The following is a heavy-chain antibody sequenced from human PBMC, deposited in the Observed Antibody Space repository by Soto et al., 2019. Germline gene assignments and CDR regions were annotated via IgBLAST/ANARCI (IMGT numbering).Heavy chain of an antibody. D-gene: IGHD5-18*01. CDR1: GFTFSSYD. V-gene: IGHV3-13*01. CDR3: AREIGYSYGGYYYYYGMDV. Sequence: GGSLRLSCAASGFTFSSYDMHWVRQATGKGLEWVSAIGTAGDTYYPGSVKGRFTISRENAKNSLYLQMNSLRAEDTAVYYCAREIGYSYGGYYYYYGMDVWGQGTTVTVSS. J-gene: IGHJ6*02. CDR2: IGTAGDT.